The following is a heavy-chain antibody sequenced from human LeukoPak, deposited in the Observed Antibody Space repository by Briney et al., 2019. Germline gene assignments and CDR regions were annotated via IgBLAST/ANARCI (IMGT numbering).Heavy chain of an antibody. CDR3: TTYYDFGVVITPGAFDY. CDR1: GFTFGDYA. CDR2: IRSKAYGGTT. J-gene: IGHJ4*02. D-gene: IGHD3-3*01. V-gene: IGHV3-49*04. Sequence: QPGGSLRLSCTASGFTFGDYAMSWVRQAPGKGLEWVGFIRSKAYGGTTEYAASVKGRFTISRDDSKSIAYLQMNSLKTEDTAVYYCTTYYDFGVVITPGAFDYWDQGTLVTVSS.